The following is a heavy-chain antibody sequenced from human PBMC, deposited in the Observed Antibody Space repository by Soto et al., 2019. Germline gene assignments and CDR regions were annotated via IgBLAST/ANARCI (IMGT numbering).Heavy chain of an antibody. J-gene: IGHJ4*02. CDR2: IVVGSGNT. Sequence: SVKVSCKASGCTFTSSAVQWVRQARGQRLEWIGWIVVGSGNTNYAQKFQERVTISRDNAKNSLYLEMNSLRAEDTAVYYCARESEDLTSNFDYWGQGTLVTVSS. CDR1: GCTFTSSA. CDR3: ARESEDLTSNFDY. V-gene: IGHV1-58*01.